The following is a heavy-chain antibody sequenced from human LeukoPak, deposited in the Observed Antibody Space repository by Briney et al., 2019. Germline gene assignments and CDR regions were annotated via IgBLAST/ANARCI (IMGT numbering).Heavy chain of an antibody. CDR1: GFTFSSYA. V-gene: IGHV3-23*01. D-gene: IGHD2-2*01. J-gene: IGHJ4*02. Sequence: GGSLRLSCAASGFTFSSYAMSWVRQAPGKGLEWVSAISGSGGSTYYADSVKGRFTISRDNSKNTLYLQMNNLRADDSAVFYCAKGITSPSTGRDFDYWGQGTLVTVSS. CDR2: ISGSGGST. CDR3: AKGITSPSTGRDFDY.